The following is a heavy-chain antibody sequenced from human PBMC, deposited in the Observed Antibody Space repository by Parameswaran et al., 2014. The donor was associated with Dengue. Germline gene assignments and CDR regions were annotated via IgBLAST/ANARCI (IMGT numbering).Heavy chain of an antibody. V-gene: IGHV3-23*01. CDR2: ISGSGGST. J-gene: IGHJ3*02. Sequence: SNARGCARCPGKGLEWVSAISGSGGSTYYADSVKGRFTISRDNAKNSLYLQMNSLRAEDTAVYYCARVDRAVVRVEDAFDMWGQGTMVTV. D-gene: IGHD4-23*01. CDR1: SNA. CDR3: ARVDRAVVRVEDAFDM.